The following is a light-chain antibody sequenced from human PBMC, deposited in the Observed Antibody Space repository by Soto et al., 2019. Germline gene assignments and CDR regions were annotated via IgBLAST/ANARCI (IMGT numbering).Light chain of an antibody. CDR1: SGHSTYA. CDR2: LYSAGRH. V-gene: IGLV4-69*01. Sequence: QPVLTQSPSASASLGASVKITCTLSSGHSTYAIAWHQQQPGKGPRYLMRLYSAGRHIKGDGVPDRFSGSGSGTERYLTISNLQSDDEADYYCQTWGTGYVVFGGGTKVTVL. J-gene: IGLJ2*01. CDR3: QTWGTGYVV.